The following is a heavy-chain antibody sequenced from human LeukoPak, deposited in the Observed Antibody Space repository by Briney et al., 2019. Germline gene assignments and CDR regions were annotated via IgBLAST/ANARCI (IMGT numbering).Heavy chain of an antibody. Sequence: SETLSLTCTVSGGSISSYYWSWIRRPAGKGLEWIGRIYTSGSTNYNPSLKSRVTMSVDTSKNQFSLKLSSVTAADTAVYYCARELVYYYDSSGYYLDAFDIWGQGTMVTVSS. CDR2: IYTSGST. J-gene: IGHJ3*02. D-gene: IGHD3-22*01. CDR3: ARELVYYYDSSGYYLDAFDI. CDR1: GGSISSYY. V-gene: IGHV4-4*07.